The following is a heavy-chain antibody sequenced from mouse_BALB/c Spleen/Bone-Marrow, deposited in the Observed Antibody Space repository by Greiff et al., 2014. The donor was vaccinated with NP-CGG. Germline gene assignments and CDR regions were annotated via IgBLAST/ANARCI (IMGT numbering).Heavy chain of an antibody. CDR2: INPSNDRT. V-gene: IGHV1S81*02. CDR3: AARLSHLAMDY. D-gene: IGHD2-2*01. CDR1: GYTFTNYW. J-gene: IGHJ4*01. Sequence: QVQLQQSGAELVKPGASLKLSCKASGYTFTNYWIHWVKQRPGQGLEWIGEINPSNDRTNYNEKFKTKATLTVDKSSSTAYMQLSSLTSEDSAVNYCAARLSHLAMDYWGQGTSVTVSS.